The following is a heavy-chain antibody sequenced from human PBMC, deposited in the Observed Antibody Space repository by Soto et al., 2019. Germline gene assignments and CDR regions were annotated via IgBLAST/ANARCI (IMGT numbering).Heavy chain of an antibody. CDR3: ARHSSSWPNYYYYGMDA. D-gene: IGHD6-13*01. CDR2: IYPGDSDT. J-gene: IGHJ6*02. V-gene: IGHV5-51*01. CDR1: GYSFTSYW. Sequence: GESLKISCKGSGYSFTSYWIGWVRQMPGKGLEWMGIIYPGDSDTRYSPSFQGQVTISADKSISTAYLQWSSLKASDTAMYYCARHSSSWPNYYYYGMDAWGQGTTVNVSS.